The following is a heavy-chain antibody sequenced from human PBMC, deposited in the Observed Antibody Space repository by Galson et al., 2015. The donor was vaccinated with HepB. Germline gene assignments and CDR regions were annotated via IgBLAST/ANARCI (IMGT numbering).Heavy chain of an antibody. V-gene: IGHV3-11*06. J-gene: IGHJ6*02. Sequence: SLRLSCAASGFTFSDYYMSWIRQAPGKGLEWVSYISGSSSYTNYADSVKGRFTISRDNAKNSLYLQMNSLRGEDTAVYYCARDLPDCSGGSCHYYYYGMDVWGQGTTVTVSS. CDR3: ARDLPDCSGGSCHYYYYGMDV. D-gene: IGHD2-15*01. CDR2: ISGSSSYT. CDR1: GFTFSDYY.